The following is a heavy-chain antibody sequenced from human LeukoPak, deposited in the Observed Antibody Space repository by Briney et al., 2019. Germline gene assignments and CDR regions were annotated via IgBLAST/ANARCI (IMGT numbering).Heavy chain of an antibody. J-gene: IGHJ4*02. D-gene: IGHD3-22*01. CDR1: GFTLSSYA. V-gene: IGHV3-23*01. CDR3: AKGSYYDSSGSFYFDY. CDR2: ISGSGDNT. Sequence: GGSLRLSCAASGFTLSSYAMSWVRQAPGKGLEWVSGISGSGDNTYYADSVKGRFTISRDNSKNTLYVQVNSLGTEDTAAYYCAKGSYYDSSGSFYFDYWGQGTLVTVSS.